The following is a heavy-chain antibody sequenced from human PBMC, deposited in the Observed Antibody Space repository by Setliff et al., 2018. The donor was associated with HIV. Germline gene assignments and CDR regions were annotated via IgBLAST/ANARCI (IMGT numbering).Heavy chain of an antibody. D-gene: IGHD3-10*01. V-gene: IGHV1-46*01. J-gene: IGHJ4*02. CDR2: INSNGGST. Sequence: ASVKVSCKASGYTFTSYYVHFVRQAPGQGPEWMGIINSNGGSTNYAQKFEGRVAMTADTSTNNVHMYLSSLRSEDTALYYCARSEVRGVMTHYFDYWGQGTLVTVSS. CDR1: GYTFTSYY. CDR3: ARSEVRGVMTHYFDY.